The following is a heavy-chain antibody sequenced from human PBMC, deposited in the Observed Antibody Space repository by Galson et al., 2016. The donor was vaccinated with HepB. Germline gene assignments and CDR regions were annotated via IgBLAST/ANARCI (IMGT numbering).Heavy chain of an antibody. Sequence: SLRLSCAASGFSFRSYWMSWDRQAPGKGLEWVADIKQDGSKTYYADSVKGRFTIYRDNAQNSVYLEMNTLRADDTAVYYCAKDDSSVGYDGFDIWGQGTMVTVSS. CDR1: GFSFRSYW. V-gene: IGHV3-7*04. J-gene: IGHJ3*02. CDR2: IKQDGSKT. CDR3: AKDDSSVGYDGFDI. D-gene: IGHD1-26*01.